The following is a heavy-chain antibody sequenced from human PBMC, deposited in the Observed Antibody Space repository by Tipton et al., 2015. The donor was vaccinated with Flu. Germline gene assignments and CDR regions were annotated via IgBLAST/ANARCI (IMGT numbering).Heavy chain of an antibody. D-gene: IGHD3-3*01. CDR1: GYTFTSYG. V-gene: IGHV1-18*01. CDR2: ISAYNGNT. CDR3: ARASVDYDFWSGYYTGNWFDP. Sequence: QVQLVQSGAEVKKPGASVKVSCKASGYTFTSYGISWVRQAPGQGLEWMGWISAYNGNTNYAQKLQGRVTMTTDTSTSTAYMELRSLRSDDTAVYYCARASVDYDFWSGYYTGNWFDPWGQGTLVTVSS. J-gene: IGHJ5*02.